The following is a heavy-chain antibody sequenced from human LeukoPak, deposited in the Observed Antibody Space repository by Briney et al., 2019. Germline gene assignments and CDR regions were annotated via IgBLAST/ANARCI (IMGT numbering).Heavy chain of an antibody. V-gene: IGHV3-7*01. J-gene: IGHJ4*02. CDR1: GFTFSSYW. Sequence: GGSLRLSCAASGFTFSSYWMSWVRQAPGKGLEWVANIKQDGSEKYYVDSVKGRFTISRDNAKNSLYLQMNSLRAEDTAVYYCARDLPLKYSSGWVFDYWGQGTLVTVSS. CDR3: ARDLPLKYSSGWVFDY. D-gene: IGHD6-19*01. CDR2: IKQDGSEK.